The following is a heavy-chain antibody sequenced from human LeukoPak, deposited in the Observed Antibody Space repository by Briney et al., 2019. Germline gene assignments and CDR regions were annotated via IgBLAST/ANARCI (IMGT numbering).Heavy chain of an antibody. CDR1: GYTFTSYG. J-gene: IGHJ4*02. CDR2: ISAYNGNI. Sequence: ASVKVSCKASGYTFTSYGISWVRQAPGQGLEWRGWISAYNGNINYAQKLQGRVTMTTDTSTSTAYMELRSLRSDDTAVYYCARGGYCTNGVCYTGVYWGQGTLVTVSS. CDR3: ARGGYCTNGVCYTGVY. V-gene: IGHV1-18*01. D-gene: IGHD2-8*01.